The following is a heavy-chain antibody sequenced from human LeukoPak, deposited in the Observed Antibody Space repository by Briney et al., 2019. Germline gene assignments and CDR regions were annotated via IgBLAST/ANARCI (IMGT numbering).Heavy chain of an antibody. CDR2: INPTSGAT. V-gene: IGHV1-46*01. J-gene: IGHJ6*03. CDR1: GYSFTDFH. Sequence: ASVKVSCKASGYSFTDFHVHWVRQAPGQGLERVGIINPTSGATTYTQKFQGRVTMTGDMSTSTVYMELSGLGSEDTAVYYCAREVSWTTVTTRHYFYYYMDVWGKGTTVTVSS. D-gene: IGHD4-11*01. CDR3: AREVSWTTVTTRHYFYYYMDV.